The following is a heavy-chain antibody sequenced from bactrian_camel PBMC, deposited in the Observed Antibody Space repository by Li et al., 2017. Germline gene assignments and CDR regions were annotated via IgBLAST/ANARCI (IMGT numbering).Heavy chain of an antibody. D-gene: IGHD1*01. Sequence: DVKLVESGGGLVQPGGSMRLSCPASGITLSGYHMSWVRQVPGKGLEWVSTINSGSDRTHYADSVKGRFTISRDNAKSTMYLQMNSLKAEVTAVYYCVRDAPEGWAFGYFGQGTQVT. V-gene: IGHV3S40*01. CDR3: VRDAPEGWAFGY. CDR2: INSGSDRT. J-gene: IGHJ6*01. CDR1: GITLSGYH.